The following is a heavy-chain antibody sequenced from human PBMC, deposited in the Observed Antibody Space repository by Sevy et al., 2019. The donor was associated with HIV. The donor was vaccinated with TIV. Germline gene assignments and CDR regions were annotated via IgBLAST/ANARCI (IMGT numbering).Heavy chain of an antibody. Sequence: GGSLRLSCAASGFTFSDYFMGWVRKAPGKGLGWIANINQDGSQKNYVDSVKGRFTITRDNAKNLFSLQMNSLRVDDTAVYYCARELWPGDYWGQGTLVTVSS. V-gene: IGHV3-7*01. CDR3: ARELWPGDY. CDR1: GFTFSDYF. J-gene: IGHJ4*02. D-gene: IGHD2-21*01. CDR2: INQDGSQK.